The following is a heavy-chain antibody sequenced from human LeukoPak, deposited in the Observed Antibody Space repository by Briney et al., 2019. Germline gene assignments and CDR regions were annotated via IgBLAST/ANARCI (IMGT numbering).Heavy chain of an antibody. J-gene: IGHJ4*02. CDR3: AKMDVG. D-gene: IGHD5-24*01. Sequence: PGGPLRLSCAASGFTFTSSWMHWVRQAPGKGLVWVSRINGDGSSTSYADSVKGRFTISRDNAKNTVYLQMNSLRAEDTAVYYCAKMDVGWGQGTLVTVSS. V-gene: IGHV3-74*01. CDR2: INGDGSST. CDR1: GFTFTSSW.